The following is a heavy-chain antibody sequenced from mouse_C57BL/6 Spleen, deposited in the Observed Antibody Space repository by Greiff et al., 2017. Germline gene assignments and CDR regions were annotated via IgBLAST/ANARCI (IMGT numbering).Heavy chain of an antibody. CDR3: ARGFPTLVATRCFDV. J-gene: IGHJ1*03. CDR2: IKPNNGGT. D-gene: IGHD1-1*01. V-gene: IGHV1-22*01. CDR1: GYTFTDYN. Sequence: EVQLQESGPELVKPGASVKMSCKASGYTFTDYNMHWVKQSHGKSLEWIGYIKPNNGGTSYKQKFKGKATLTVNKSSSTAYMELRSLTSEDSAVYYCARGFPTLVATRCFDVWGTGTTVTVSS.